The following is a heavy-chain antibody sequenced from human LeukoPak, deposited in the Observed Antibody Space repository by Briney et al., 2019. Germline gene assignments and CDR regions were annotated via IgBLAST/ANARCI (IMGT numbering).Heavy chain of an antibody. J-gene: IGHJ4*02. CDR2: MSPNNGDT. CDR1: GYTFTNYD. CDR3: ARNPPRTGDSNS. D-gene: IGHD7-27*01. V-gene: IGHV1-8*01. Sequence: GASVTVSCKTSGYTFTNYDINWVRQATGQGLEWLGWMSPNNGDTGYAQKFQGRVTMTRDTSTNTAYMELSGLTSEDTAVYYCARNPPRTGDSNSWGQGALVTVSS.